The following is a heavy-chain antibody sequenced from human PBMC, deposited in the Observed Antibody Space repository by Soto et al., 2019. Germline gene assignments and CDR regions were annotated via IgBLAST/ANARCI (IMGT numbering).Heavy chain of an antibody. CDR3: ARGGSSSIDY. V-gene: IGHV1-2*02. Sequence: QVQLVQSGAEVKKPGASVKVSCKASGYTFTGYYMHWVRQAPGQGPEWRGWINPNSGGTTYAQKFQGRVTVTRDTSMSTDYMELSSLRADDTAVYYCARGGSSSIDYWGQGTLVTVSS. J-gene: IGHJ4*02. D-gene: IGHD6-6*01. CDR2: INPNSGGT. CDR1: GYTFTGYY.